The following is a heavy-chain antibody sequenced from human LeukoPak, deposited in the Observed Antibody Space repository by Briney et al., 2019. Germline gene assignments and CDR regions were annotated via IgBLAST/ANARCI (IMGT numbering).Heavy chain of an antibody. D-gene: IGHD3-10*01. CDR2: ISYDGTNK. CDR3: AKDRFSYASGDTDY. CDR1: GFTFSSYG. Sequence: GGSLRLSCEASGFTFSSYGMHWVREAPGKGLEWVAAISYDGTNKYYVDSVKGRFTISRDNSKNTLYLQMNRPGPEDTAVYYCAKDRFSYASGDTDYWGQGTLVTASS. J-gene: IGHJ4*02. V-gene: IGHV3-30*18.